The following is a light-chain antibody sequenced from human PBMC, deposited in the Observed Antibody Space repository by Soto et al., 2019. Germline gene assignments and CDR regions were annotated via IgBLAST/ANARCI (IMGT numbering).Light chain of an antibody. CDR3: QQYGVLSST. CDR1: EDIRNS. Sequence: DIQMTQSPSSLSASVGDRVTITCQANEDIRNSLHWYQQKPGKAPNLLIYDASNVETGVPSRFSGSGFGTYFTFTISRLQPEDVATYYSQQYGVLSSTFGSVTKLD. CDR2: DAS. V-gene: IGKV1-33*01. J-gene: IGKJ3*01.